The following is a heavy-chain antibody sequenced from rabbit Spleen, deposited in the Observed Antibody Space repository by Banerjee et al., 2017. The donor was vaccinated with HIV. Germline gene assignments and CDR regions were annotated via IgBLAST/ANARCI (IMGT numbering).Heavy chain of an antibody. D-gene: IGHD6-1*01. CDR2: IYIGDGRT. Sequence: QEQLVESGGGLVQPEGSLTLTCKASGFDFSSNAMCWVRQAPGKRPEWIACIYIGDGRTYYASWVNGRFTISKTSSTTVDLKMTSLTAADTATYFCASGYYNNGDGFNLWGPGTLVTVS. CDR3: ASGYYNNGDGFNL. J-gene: IGHJ4*01. V-gene: IGHV1S47*01. CDR1: GFDFSSNA.